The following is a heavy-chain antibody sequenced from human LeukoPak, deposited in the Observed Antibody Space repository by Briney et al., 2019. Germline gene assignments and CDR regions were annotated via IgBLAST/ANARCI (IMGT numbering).Heavy chain of an antibody. CDR2: IHDSGRT. D-gene: IGHD2/OR15-2a*01. CDR1: GGSISGYY. CDR3: ASSPGFFFAFPPYFDY. V-gene: IGHV4-59*08. J-gene: IGHJ4*02. Sequence: PSETLSLTCTVSGGSISGYYWSWIRQPPGKGLEWIGYIHDSGRTDYNPSLRSRLTTSVDTSKNQFSLKLSSVTAADTAVYYCASSPGFFFAFPPYFDYWGQGTLVTVSS.